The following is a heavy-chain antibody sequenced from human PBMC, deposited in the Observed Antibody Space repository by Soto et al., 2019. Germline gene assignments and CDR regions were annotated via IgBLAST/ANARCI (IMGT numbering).Heavy chain of an antibody. Sequence: WGSLRLSCAGSGFTVSSNYMSWVRQAPGKGLEWVSVIYSGGSTYYADSVKGRFTISRDNSKNTLYLQMNSLRAEDTAVYYCARVFRGRDGYNYGAFDIWGQGTMVTVS. CDR2: IYSGGST. CDR1: GFTVSSNY. V-gene: IGHV3-53*01. J-gene: IGHJ3*02. D-gene: IGHD5-12*01. CDR3: ARVFRGRDGYNYGAFDI.